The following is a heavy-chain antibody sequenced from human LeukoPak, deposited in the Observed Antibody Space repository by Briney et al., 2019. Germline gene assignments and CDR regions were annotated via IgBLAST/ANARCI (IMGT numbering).Heavy chain of an antibody. D-gene: IGHD6-19*01. Sequence: GGSLRLSCAASGFTFSSYWMHWVRQAPGKGLVWVSRINSDGSSTSYADSVKGRFTISGDNAKNTLYLQMNSLRAEDTAVYYCARMKRYSSGWYPSYYGMDVWGQGTTVTVSS. J-gene: IGHJ6*02. V-gene: IGHV3-74*01. CDR2: INSDGSST. CDR3: ARMKRYSSGWYPSYYGMDV. CDR1: GFTFSSYW.